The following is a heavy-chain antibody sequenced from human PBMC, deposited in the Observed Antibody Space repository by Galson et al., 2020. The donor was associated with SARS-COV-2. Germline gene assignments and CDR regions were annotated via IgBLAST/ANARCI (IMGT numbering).Heavy chain of an antibody. D-gene: IGHD1-26*01. CDR1: GGSISSSSYY. J-gene: IGHJ4*02. CDR3: ARLRRIVVTVVSSPVYY. Sequence: SETLSLTCTVSGGSISSSSYYWGWVRQSPGKGLEWIGSIYYSGSTYYNLSLKSRLAMSVDTSKNQHSLKVKSVTAADTAVYYCARLRRIVVTVVSSPVYYWCQGILVTVSS. V-gene: IGHV4-39*01. CDR2: IYYSGST.